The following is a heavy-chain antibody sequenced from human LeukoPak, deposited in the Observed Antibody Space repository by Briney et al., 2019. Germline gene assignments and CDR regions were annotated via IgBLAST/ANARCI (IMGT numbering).Heavy chain of an antibody. Sequence: ASVKVSCKASGYTFTGYYTHWVRQAPGQGLEWMGIINPSGGSTSYAQKFQGRVTMTRDTSTSTVYMELSSLRSEDTAVYYCARVGLYYYDSSGYYWDRGATDYWGRGTLVTVSS. CDR1: GYTFTGYY. CDR3: ARVGLYYYDSSGYYWDRGATDY. V-gene: IGHV1-46*01. J-gene: IGHJ4*02. D-gene: IGHD3-22*01. CDR2: INPSGGST.